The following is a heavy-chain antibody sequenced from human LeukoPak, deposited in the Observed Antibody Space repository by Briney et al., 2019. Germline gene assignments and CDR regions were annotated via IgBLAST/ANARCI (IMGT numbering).Heavy chain of an antibody. D-gene: IGHD1-26*01. V-gene: IGHV1-46*01. CDR2: INPSGGST. Sequence: ASVKVSCKASGYTFTSYYMHWVRQAPGQGLEWMGIINPSGGSTSYAQKFQGRVTITADESTSTAYMELSSLRSEDTAVYYCARANSGSYFDYWGQGTLVTVSS. CDR1: GYTFTSYY. J-gene: IGHJ4*02. CDR3: ARANSGSYFDY.